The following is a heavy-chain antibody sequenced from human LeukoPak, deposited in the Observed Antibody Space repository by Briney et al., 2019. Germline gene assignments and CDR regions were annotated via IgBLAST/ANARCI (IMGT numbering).Heavy chain of an antibody. V-gene: IGHV4-31*03. Sequence: SQTLSLTCTVSGGSISSGGYYWSWIRQHPGKGLEFIGYIFYSGTTYYNPSLKSRVSISLDTSLNQFSLKVITVTAADTAVYYCARYGAPFDSWGQGTLVTVSS. J-gene: IGHJ4*02. CDR2: IFYSGTT. CDR3: ARYGAPFDS. CDR1: GGSISSGGYY. D-gene: IGHD4-17*01.